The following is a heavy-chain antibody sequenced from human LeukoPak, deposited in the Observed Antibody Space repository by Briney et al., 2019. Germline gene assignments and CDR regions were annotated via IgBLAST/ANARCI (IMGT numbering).Heavy chain of an antibody. CDR1: GGSISSYY. J-gene: IGHJ2*01. V-gene: IGHV4-59*08. CDR3: ARPQNNYGGNSGYLVDWWYFDL. Sequence: SENLSLTCTVSGGSISSYYWSWIRQPPGKGLEWIGYIYYSGSTNYNPFLKSRVTISVDTSKNQFSLKLSSVTAADTAVYYCARPQNNYGGNSGYLVDWWYFDLWGRGTLVTVSS. CDR2: IYYSGST. D-gene: IGHD4-23*01.